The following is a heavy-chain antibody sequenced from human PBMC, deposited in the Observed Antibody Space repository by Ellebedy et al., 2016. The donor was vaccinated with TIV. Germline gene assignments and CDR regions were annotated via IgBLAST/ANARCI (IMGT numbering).Heavy chain of an antibody. CDR1: GFTFSNYG. J-gene: IGHJ4*02. CDR3: ARDRHLVVTAILDY. V-gene: IGHV3-33*01. CDR2: IWYDGNNK. D-gene: IGHD2-21*02. Sequence: GESLKISXAASGFTFSNYGMHWVRQAPGKGLEWVAVIWYDGNNKYYADSVEGRFTISRDNSKNTLYLQMNSLRAEDTAVYYCARDRHLVVTAILDYWGQGTLVTVSS.